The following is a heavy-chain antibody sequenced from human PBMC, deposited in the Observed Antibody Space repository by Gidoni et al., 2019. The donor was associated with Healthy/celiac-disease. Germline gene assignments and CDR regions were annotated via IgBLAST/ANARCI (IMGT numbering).Heavy chain of an antibody. CDR3: ARGAEYCSSGICRENWFDP. CDR2: IWYDGSNK. J-gene: IGHJ5*02. D-gene: IGHD2-15*01. Sequence: QVQLVESGGGVVQPGWSLRLSCAASGFTFSSYGLHWVRQAPGKGLEWVAVIWYDGSNKYYADSVRGRFTISRDNSKNTLDLEMNSLRAEDTAVYYCARGAEYCSSGICRENWFDPWGQGTLVTVFS. CDR1: GFTFSSYG. V-gene: IGHV3-33*01.